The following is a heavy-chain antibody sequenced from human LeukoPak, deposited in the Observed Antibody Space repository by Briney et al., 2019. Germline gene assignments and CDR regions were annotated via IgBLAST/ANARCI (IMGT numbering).Heavy chain of an antibody. V-gene: IGHV3-23*01. CDR1: GFTFSSYA. CDR3: ASQLYTADAFDI. D-gene: IGHD2-2*02. J-gene: IGHJ3*02. CDR2: ISNSGGRT. Sequence: AGGSLRLSCAASGFTFSSYAMSWVRQAPGKGLEWVSSISNSGGRTFYTDSVKGRFTISRDNSKITLYLQMNSLRAEDTAVYYCASQLYTADAFDIWGQGTMVTVSS.